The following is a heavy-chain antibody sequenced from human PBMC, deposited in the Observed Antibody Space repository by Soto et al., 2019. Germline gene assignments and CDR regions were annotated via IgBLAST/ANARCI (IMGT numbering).Heavy chain of an antibody. CDR2: ISSNGGST. V-gene: IGHV3-64*01. CDR3: ARNGDNSYYFDY. CDR1: GFTFSRYA. Sequence: EVQLVESGGGLVQPGGSLRLSCAASGFTFSRYAMHWVRQAPGKGLEYVSAISSNGGSTYYANSVKGRFTISRDNSKNTLYLQMGSLRAEDMAVYYGARNGDNSYYFDYWGQGTLVTVSS. J-gene: IGHJ4*02. D-gene: IGHD4-17*01.